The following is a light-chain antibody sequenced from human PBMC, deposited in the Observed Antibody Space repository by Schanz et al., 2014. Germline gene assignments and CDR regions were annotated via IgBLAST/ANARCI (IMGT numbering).Light chain of an antibody. Sequence: QSVLTQPPSASGTPGQRVTISRSGSNFTIGSNTVSWFQQFPVSAPNLLIYNTNQRPSGVPVRFSGSKSGTSASLAISGLQSEDEADYYCASWDDSLNAWVFGGGTKLTVL. CDR2: NTN. V-gene: IGLV1-44*01. CDR1: NFTIGSNT. J-gene: IGLJ3*02. CDR3: ASWDDSLNAWV.